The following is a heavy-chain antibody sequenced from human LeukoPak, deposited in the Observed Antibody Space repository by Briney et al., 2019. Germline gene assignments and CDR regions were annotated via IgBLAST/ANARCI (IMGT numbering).Heavy chain of an antibody. J-gene: IGHJ4*02. CDR1: GYSFTSYW. CDR3: ARRGYYYDSSGLEFDY. Sequence: GESLKISCKGSGYSFTSYWIGWVRQMPGKGLEWMGIIYPGDSDTRYSPSFQGQVTISADKSISTAYLQWSSLKASDTAMYYCARRGYYYDSSGLEFDYWGQGTLVTVSS. D-gene: IGHD3-22*01. CDR2: IYPGDSDT. V-gene: IGHV5-51*01.